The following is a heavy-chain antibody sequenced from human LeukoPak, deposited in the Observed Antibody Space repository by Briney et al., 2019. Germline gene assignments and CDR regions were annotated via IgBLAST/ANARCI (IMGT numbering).Heavy chain of an antibody. J-gene: IGHJ4*02. D-gene: IGHD2-8*01. V-gene: IGHV1-69*05. CDR3: AREFGVGFDY. CDR1: GGTFSSYA. Sequence: SVKVSCKASGGTFSSYAISWVRQGPGQGLEWMGGIIPIFVTANYAQKFQGRVTITTDESTSTAYMELSSLRSEDTAVYYCAREFGVGFDYWGQGTLVTVSS. CDR2: IIPIFVTA.